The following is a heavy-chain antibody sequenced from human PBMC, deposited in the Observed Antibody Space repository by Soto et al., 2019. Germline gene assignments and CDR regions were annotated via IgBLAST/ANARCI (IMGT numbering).Heavy chain of an antibody. V-gene: IGHV3-23*01. D-gene: IGHD6-13*01. J-gene: IGHJ4*02. CDR3: EKNPGQQLVAYQFDY. Sequence: EVQLLESGGGLVQPGGSLRLSCAASGFTFSDYAMGWVRQAPGKGLEWVSAISGSGASTYYADSVRGRFTIFRDNSKNTLCLQRNSLRVEDTAVYYCEKNPGQQLVAYQFDYWGQGTLVTVSS. CDR2: ISGSGAST. CDR1: GFTFSDYA.